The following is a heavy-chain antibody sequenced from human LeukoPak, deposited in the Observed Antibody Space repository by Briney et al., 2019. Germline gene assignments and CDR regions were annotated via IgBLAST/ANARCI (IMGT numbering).Heavy chain of an antibody. CDR1: GGSISSGGYS. CDR3: ARDPGYYYDSSGPDYYYYYGMDV. D-gene: IGHD3-22*01. Sequence: SQTLSFTCAVSGGSISSGGYSWSWIRQPPGKGLEWIGYIYHSGSTYYNPSLKSRVTISVDRSKNQFSLKLSSVTAADTAVYYCARDPGYYYDSSGPDYYYYYGMDVWGQGTTVTVSS. V-gene: IGHV4-30-2*01. CDR2: IYHSGST. J-gene: IGHJ6*02.